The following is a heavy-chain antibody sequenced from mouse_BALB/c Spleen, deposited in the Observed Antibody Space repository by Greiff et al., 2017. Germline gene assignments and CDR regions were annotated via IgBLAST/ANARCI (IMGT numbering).Heavy chain of an antibody. CDR1: GYTFTDYW. D-gene: IGHD2-1*01. CDR2: IDTSDSYT. V-gene: IGHV1-69*01. J-gene: IGHJ4*01. Sequence: QVQLQQSGAELVMPGASVKMSCKASGYTFTDYWMHWVKQRPGQGLEWIGAIDTSDSYTSYNQKFKGKATLTVDESSSTAYMQLSSLTSEDSAVYYCARLGGNYLYAMDYWGQGTSVTVSS. CDR3: ARLGGNYLYAMDY.